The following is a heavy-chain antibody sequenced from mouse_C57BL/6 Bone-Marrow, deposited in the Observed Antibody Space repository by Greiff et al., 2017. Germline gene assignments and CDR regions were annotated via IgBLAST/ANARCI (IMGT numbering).Heavy chain of an antibody. Sequence: QVQLQQPGAELVKPGASVKLSCKASGYTFTSYWMHWVKQRPGQGLEGIGMIHPNSGSTNYNEKFKSKATLTVDKSSSTAYMQLSSLTSEDSAVYYCARSRWLLHWFAYWGQGTLVTVSA. CDR1: GYTFTSYW. CDR3: ARSRWLLHWFAY. J-gene: IGHJ3*01. V-gene: IGHV1-64*01. D-gene: IGHD2-3*01. CDR2: IHPNSGST.